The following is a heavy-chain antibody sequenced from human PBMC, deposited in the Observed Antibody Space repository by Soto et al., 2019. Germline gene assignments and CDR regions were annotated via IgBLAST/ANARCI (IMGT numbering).Heavy chain of an antibody. J-gene: IGHJ4*02. D-gene: IGHD5-12*01. Sequence: SETLSLTYTVSGGSMSSYYWSWIRQPPGKGLEWIGYIYYTGSTNSNPSLKSRVTISVDTSKNQFSLQLRSVTAADTAVYYCASGYGALFDYWGQGTLV. CDR1: GGSMSSYY. CDR2: IYYTGST. CDR3: ASGYGALFDY. V-gene: IGHV4-59*08.